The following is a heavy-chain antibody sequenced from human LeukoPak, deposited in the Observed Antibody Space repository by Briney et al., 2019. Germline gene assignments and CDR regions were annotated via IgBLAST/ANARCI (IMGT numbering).Heavy chain of an antibody. CDR2: INFSGST. Sequence: PSETLSLTCAVYGGSFSGYYWTWIRQPPGEGLEWIGEINFSGSTNYNPSLKSRVIVSIDTSNNQFSLKLSSVTAADSAVYSCARASPSGPPNPLRPRRSRYGMDVWGQGTTVTVSS. J-gene: IGHJ6*02. D-gene: IGHD3-3*01. CDR3: ARASPSGPPNPLRPRRSRYGMDV. V-gene: IGHV4-34*01. CDR1: GGSFSGYY.